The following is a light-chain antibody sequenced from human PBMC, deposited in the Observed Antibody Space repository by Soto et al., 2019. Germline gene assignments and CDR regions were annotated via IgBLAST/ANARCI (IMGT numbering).Light chain of an antibody. J-gene: IGKJ1*01. V-gene: IGKV1-39*01. CDR2: GAS. CDR3: QQTYSFPWT. CDR1: QRISSY. Sequence: DIQMTQSPSSLSGSVGDRVTITCRASQRISSYVNWYQQKPGKAPKVLIYGASSLQSGVPSRFSGSGSGTDFTLTISSLQPEDFATYYCQQTYSFPWTFGHGTKVEIK.